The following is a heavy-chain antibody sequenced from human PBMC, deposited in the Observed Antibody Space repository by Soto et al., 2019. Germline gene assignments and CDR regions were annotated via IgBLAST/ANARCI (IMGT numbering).Heavy chain of an antibody. CDR3: ARCIQQDYYYGMDV. CDR2: ISADNGNT. D-gene: IGHD5-18*01. CDR1: GYTFNNYE. J-gene: IGHJ6*02. V-gene: IGHV1-18*01. Sequence: ASVKVSCKASGYTFNNYEIDWVRQAPGQGLEWMGRISADNGNTKYAQKFRGRVTMATDTSTSTVYMELRNLRSDDTAVYYCARCIQQDYYYGMDVWGQGTTVTVSS.